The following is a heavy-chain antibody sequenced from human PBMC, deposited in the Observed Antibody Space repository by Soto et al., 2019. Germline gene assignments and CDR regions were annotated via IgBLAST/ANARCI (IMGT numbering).Heavy chain of an antibody. Sequence: QITLKESGPTLVKPTQTLTLTCTFSGFSLSTSGVGVGWIRQPPGKALEWLALIYWDDDKRYSPSLKSRLTITKDTSKNQVLLTMTNMEPVDTATYYCAHSLIPNWGSRGAFDYWGQGTLVTVSS. J-gene: IGHJ4*02. CDR1: GFSLSTSGVG. D-gene: IGHD7-27*01. CDR3: AHSLIPNWGSRGAFDY. CDR2: IYWDDDK. V-gene: IGHV2-5*02.